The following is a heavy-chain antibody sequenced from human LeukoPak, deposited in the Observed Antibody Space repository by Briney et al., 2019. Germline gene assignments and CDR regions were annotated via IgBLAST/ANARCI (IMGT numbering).Heavy chain of an antibody. Sequence: GGSLRLSCAASGFTFSSYGMHWVRQAPGQGLEWVAVITYDGSNKYYADSVKGRFTISRDNSKNTLYLQMNSLRAEDTAVYYCANGGQQLVEYWGQGTLVSVSS. V-gene: IGHV3-30*18. CDR1: GFTFSSYG. D-gene: IGHD6-13*01. CDR3: ANGGQQLVEY. CDR2: ITYDGSNK. J-gene: IGHJ4*02.